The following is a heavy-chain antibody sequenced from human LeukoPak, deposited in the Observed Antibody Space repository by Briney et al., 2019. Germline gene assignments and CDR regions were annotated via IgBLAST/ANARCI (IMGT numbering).Heavy chain of an antibody. V-gene: IGHV3-48*02. J-gene: IGHJ3*02. CDR3: ARDLHYAFDI. CDR1: GFTFSNYG. Sequence: GGSLRLSCAASGFTFSNYGMHWVRQAPGKGLEWISYISSTSSTIYYADSVKGRFTISRDNAKNSLSLQMNSLRDEDTAVYYCARDLHYAFDIWGQGTMVTVSS. CDR2: ISSTSSTI.